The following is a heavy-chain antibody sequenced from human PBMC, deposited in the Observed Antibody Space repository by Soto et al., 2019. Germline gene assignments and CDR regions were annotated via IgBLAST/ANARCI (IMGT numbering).Heavy chain of an antibody. CDR2: IYYSGST. D-gene: IGHD4-17*01. V-gene: IGHV4-39*02. J-gene: IGHJ4*02. Sequence: SETLSLTCTVSGGSISSSSYYWGWIRQPPGKGLEWIGSIYYSGSTYYNPPLRSRVTISIDTSKNHFFLNLSSVTAADTAVYFCARIGLTTALLWGQGTLVTVSS. CDR3: ARIGLTTALL. CDR1: GGSISSSSYY.